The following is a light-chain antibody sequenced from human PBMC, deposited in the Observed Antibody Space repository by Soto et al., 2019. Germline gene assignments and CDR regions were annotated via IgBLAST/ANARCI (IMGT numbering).Light chain of an antibody. CDR3: QYYTPAPLT. CDR2: AAS. V-gene: IGKV1-27*01. Sequence: DIQMTQSPSSLSASVGSRVTITCRASQGISNFVAWYRQQPGKVPKVLIYAASTLQSGVPSRFTGSGSGTDFTLTIDGLQPEDVATYFCQYYTPAPLTFGGGTRVEI. J-gene: IGKJ4*01. CDR1: QGISNF.